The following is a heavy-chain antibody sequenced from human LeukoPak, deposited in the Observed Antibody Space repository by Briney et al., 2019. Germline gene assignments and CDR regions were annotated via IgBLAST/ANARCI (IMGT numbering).Heavy chain of an antibody. CDR2: IYYSGST. CDR3: ARGPGYSSGWQPFEAYYYYYGMDV. D-gene: IGHD6-19*01. V-gene: IGHV4-59*13. J-gene: IGHJ6*02. Sequence: SETLSLTCTVSGGSISSYYWSWIRQPPGKGLEWIGYIYYSGSTNYNPSLKSRVTISVDTSKNQFSLKLSSVTAADTAVYYCARGPGYSSGWQPFEAYYYYYGMDVWGQGTTVTVSS. CDR1: GGSISSYY.